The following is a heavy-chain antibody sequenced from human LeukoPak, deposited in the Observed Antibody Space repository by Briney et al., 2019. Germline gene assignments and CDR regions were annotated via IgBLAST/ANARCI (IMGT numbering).Heavy chain of an antibody. V-gene: IGHV3-48*03. CDR2: ISSSGDII. CDR3: AKDSYDRSGYYYYYFAY. J-gene: IGHJ4*02. Sequence: GGSPRLSCEASGLIFSIYEMNWVRLAPGKGLEWVSFISSSGDIIHYADSVKGRFTISRDNSKNTLYLQMNSLRAGDTAVYYCAKDSYDRSGYYYYYFAYWGQGTQVAVSS. CDR1: GLIFSIYE. D-gene: IGHD3-22*01.